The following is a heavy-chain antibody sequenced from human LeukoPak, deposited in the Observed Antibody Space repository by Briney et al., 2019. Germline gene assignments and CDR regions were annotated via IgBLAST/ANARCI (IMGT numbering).Heavy chain of an antibody. J-gene: IGHJ4*02. D-gene: IGHD4/OR15-4a*01. Sequence: ASVRVSCKSSGYSFTGFDIDWMRQAPGQGLEWMAWLNPDTGKTGFAPNFQGRLTITRDSSIRTVYMELTNLRSDDTAVYYCARGSGTYGATFDYWGQGTLVTVSS. CDR2: LNPDTGKT. CDR1: GYSFTGFD. CDR3: ARGSGTYGATFDY. V-gene: IGHV1-8*02.